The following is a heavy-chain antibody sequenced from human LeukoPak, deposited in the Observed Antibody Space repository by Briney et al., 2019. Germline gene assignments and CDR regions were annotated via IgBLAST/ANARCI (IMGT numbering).Heavy chain of an antibody. Sequence: ASVKVSCKASGYTFTSYDINWVRQATGQGLEWMGWMNPNSGNTGYAQKFQGRVTMTRNTSISTAYVELSSLRSEDTAVYYCARDALTFTIFGVVYYMDVWGKGTTVTVSS. V-gene: IGHV1-8*01. D-gene: IGHD3-3*01. J-gene: IGHJ6*03. CDR1: GYTFTSYD. CDR2: MNPNSGNT. CDR3: ARDALTFTIFGVVYYMDV.